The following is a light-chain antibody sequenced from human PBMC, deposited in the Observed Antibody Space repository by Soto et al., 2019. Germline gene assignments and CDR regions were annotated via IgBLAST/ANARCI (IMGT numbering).Light chain of an antibody. Sequence: QSVMTQPPSVSAAPGQKVTLSCSGSSSNIGGNSVSWYQQLPGTAPKLLFYDDNKRPSGIPDRFSGSKSVTSATLGITGFQTGDEADYYCGSWDSSLSAYVFGTGTKLTVL. CDR1: SSNIGGNS. CDR2: DDN. J-gene: IGLJ1*01. CDR3: GSWDSSLSAYV. V-gene: IGLV1-51*01.